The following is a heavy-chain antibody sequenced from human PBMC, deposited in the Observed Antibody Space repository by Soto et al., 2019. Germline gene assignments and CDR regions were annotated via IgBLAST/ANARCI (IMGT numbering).Heavy chain of an antibody. CDR2: IYYSGST. CDR3: ARDRYCGGDCYYDHYYGMDV. Sequence: QVQLQESGPGLVKPSETLSLTCTVSGDSVSSASYYWSWIRQPPGKGLEWIAYIYYSGSTNYNPSLKRRVPILVDTSRNQFSLKLSSVTAADTAVYYCARDRYCGGDCYYDHYYGMDVWGQGTTVTVSS. D-gene: IGHD2-21*02. J-gene: IGHJ6*02. V-gene: IGHV4-61*01. CDR1: GDSVSSASYY.